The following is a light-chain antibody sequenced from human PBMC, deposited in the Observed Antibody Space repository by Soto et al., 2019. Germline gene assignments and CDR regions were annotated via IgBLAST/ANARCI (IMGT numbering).Light chain of an antibody. CDR1: SSNIGTYN. CDR2: SNN. V-gene: IGLV1-44*01. CDR3: AAWEASLNGVI. Sequence: QSVLTQPPSASGTPGQRVTISCSGSSSNIGTYNVNWYQQVPGTAPKLLIYSNNQRPSGVPDRFSGSKSGTSASLAISGLQSEEEADYYCAAWEASLNGVIFGGGTKLTVL. J-gene: IGLJ2*01.